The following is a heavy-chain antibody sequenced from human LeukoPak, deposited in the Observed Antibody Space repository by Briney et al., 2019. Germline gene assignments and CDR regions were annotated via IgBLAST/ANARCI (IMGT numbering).Heavy chain of an antibody. CDR2: ISDSGSTI. CDR1: GFTFSTFE. J-gene: IGHJ4*02. CDR3: AGAAQYTGSFDN. Sequence: GGSLRLSCAASGFTFSTFEMTWVRQAPGKGLEWLSYISDSGSTIKDADSVKGRFTISRDNAKNSLYLQMNSLRAEGTAVYYCAGAAQYTGSFDNWGQGTLVTVSA. V-gene: IGHV3-48*03. D-gene: IGHD1-26*01.